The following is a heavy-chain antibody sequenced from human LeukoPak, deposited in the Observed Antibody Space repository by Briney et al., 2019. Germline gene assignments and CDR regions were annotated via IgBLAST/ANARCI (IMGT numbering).Heavy chain of an antibody. CDR3: ARDHSSGWYRGAFDI. V-gene: IGHV4-59*01. CDR2: IYHSGST. J-gene: IGHJ3*02. D-gene: IGHD6-19*01. CDR1: GGPISSYY. Sequence: PSETLSLTCTVSGGPISSYYWSWIRQPPGKGLEWIGYIYHSGSTNYNPSLKSRVTISVDTSKNQFSLKLSSVTAADTAMYYCARDHSSGWYRGAFDIWGQGTRLTV.